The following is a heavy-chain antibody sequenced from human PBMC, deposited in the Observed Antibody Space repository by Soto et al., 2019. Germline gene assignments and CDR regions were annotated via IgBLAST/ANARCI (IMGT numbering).Heavy chain of an antibody. J-gene: IGHJ4*02. CDR2: ISGYNGNT. Sequence: QVQLVQSGAEVKKPGASVKVSCKASGYTFTSYGISWVRQAPGQGLEWMGWISGYNGNTKAAQKLQGRVTMTTDTSTSTAYRELKSLRSDDTAVYYCASDLGGQIVDYWGQGTLVSVSS. CDR3: ASDLGGQIVDY. CDR1: GYTFTSYG. V-gene: IGHV1-18*01. D-gene: IGHD1-26*01.